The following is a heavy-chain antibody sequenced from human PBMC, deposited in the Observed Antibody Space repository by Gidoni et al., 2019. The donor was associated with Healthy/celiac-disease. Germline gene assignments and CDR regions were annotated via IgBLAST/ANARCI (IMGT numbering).Heavy chain of an antibody. CDR3: ARYSTTVTTNFDY. CDR1: GGSIRSSSYY. J-gene: IGHJ4*02. Sequence: QLQLQESGPGLVKPSETLSLPCTVSGGSIRSSSYYWGWIRQPPGKGLEWIGSIYYSGSTYYNPSLKSRVTISVDTSKNQFSLKLSSVTAADTAVYYCARYSTTVTTNFDYWGQGTLGTVSS. CDR2: IYYSGST. V-gene: IGHV4-39*01. D-gene: IGHD4-17*01.